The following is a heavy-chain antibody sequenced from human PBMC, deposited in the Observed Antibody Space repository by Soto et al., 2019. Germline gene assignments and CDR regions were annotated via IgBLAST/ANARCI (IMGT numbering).Heavy chain of an antibody. D-gene: IGHD3-16*02. CDR3: AKVPPSWGSYRNPGYFDY. CDR1: GFTFSSYA. J-gene: IGHJ4*02. V-gene: IGHV3-23*01. CDR2: ISGSGGST. Sequence: GGSLRLSCAASGFTFSSYAMSWVRQAPGKGLEWVSAISGSGGSTYYADSVKGRFTISRDNSKNTLYLQMNSLRAEDTAVYYCAKVPPSWGSYRNPGYFDYWGQGTLVTVS.